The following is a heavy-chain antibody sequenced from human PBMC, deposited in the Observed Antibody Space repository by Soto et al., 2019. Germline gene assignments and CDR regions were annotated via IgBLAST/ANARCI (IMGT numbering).Heavy chain of an antibody. D-gene: IGHD2-15*01. CDR2: IYYSGST. CDR1: GGSIISYY. CDR3: ARRYCSGGSCYSDNWFDP. Sequence: SETLSLTCTVSGGSIISYYWSWILQPPGKGLEWIGYIYYSGSTNYNPSLKSRVTISVDTSKSQFSLKLSSVTAADTAVYYCARRYCSGGSCYSDNWFDPWGQGTLVTVSS. V-gene: IGHV4-59*01. J-gene: IGHJ5*02.